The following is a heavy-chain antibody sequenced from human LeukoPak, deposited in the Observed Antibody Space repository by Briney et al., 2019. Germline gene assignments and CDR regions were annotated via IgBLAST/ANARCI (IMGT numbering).Heavy chain of an antibody. D-gene: IGHD1-26*01. CDR2: IDISGTYI. CDR3: TRDLSATARAYDY. V-gene: IGHV3-21*01. Sequence: PGRCPRLSRAAAAFILSDYSMSWVRLDGGGGLGWVSFIDISGTYITYADSVKGLFTISRENAKNSLSLQMNSLRAEDTAVYYCTRDLSATARAYDYSGQGSIVSVPS. J-gene: IGHJ4*02. CDR1: AFILSDYS.